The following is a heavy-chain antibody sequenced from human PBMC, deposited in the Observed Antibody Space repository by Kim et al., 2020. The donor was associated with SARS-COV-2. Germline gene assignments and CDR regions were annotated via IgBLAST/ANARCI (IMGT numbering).Heavy chain of an antibody. CDR3: ARDSLDYDILTGYYRSNYFDY. J-gene: IGHJ4*02. D-gene: IGHD3-9*01. CDR1: GFTFSSYW. V-gene: IGHV3-7*01. CDR2: IKQDGSEK. Sequence: GGSLRLSCAASGFTFSSYWMSWVRQAPGKGLEWVANIKQDGSEKYYVDSVKGRFTISRDNAKNSLYLQMNSLRAEDTAVYYCARDSLDYDILTGYYRSNYFDYWGQGTLVTVSS.